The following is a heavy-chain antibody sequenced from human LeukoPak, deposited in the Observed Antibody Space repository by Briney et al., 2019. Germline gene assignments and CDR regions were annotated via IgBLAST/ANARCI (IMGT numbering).Heavy chain of an antibody. CDR1: GYTLTGYY. CDR3: ARDRASGSYQVSFCYDLDV. V-gene: IGHV1-46*01. Sequence: ASVKVSCKASGYTLTGYYMHWVRQAPGQGLAWMGVINPSGGSTTYAQNFQGRVTMTTDTSTSTVYMELSSLRSGDTAVYYCARDRASGSYQVSFCYDLDVWGLGTTVTVSS. J-gene: IGHJ6*02. CDR2: INPSGGST. D-gene: IGHD3-10*01.